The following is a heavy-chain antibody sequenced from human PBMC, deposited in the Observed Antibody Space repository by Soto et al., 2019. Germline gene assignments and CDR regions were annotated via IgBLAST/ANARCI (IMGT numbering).Heavy chain of an antibody. J-gene: IGHJ2*01. D-gene: IGHD4-17*01. V-gene: IGHV3-33*01. CDR2: IWYEGSNK. CDR1: GFTFSSNG. Sequence: QVQLVESGGGVVQPGRSLRLSCAASGFTFSSNGMHWVRQAPGKGLEWVAGIWYEGSNKYYANSVKGRFTISRDNSKNTLYLQMNSLRAEDTAVYYCASDLFYGDYEVGHWYFDLWGRGTLVTVSS. CDR3: ASDLFYGDYEVGHWYFDL.